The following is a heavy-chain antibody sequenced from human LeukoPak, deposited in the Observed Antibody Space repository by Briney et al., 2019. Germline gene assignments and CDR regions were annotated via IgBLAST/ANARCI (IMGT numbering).Heavy chain of an antibody. CDR2: ISGSGGST. D-gene: IGHD2-15*01. Sequence: GGSLRLSCAASGFTFSSYAMSWVRQAPGKGLEWVSAISGSGGSTYYADSVKGRFTISRDNSKNTLYLQMNSLRAEDTAVYYCAKELPHIVVVVAAILDAFDIWGQGTMVTVSS. V-gene: IGHV3-23*01. CDR1: GFTFSSYA. J-gene: IGHJ3*02. CDR3: AKELPHIVVVVAAILDAFDI.